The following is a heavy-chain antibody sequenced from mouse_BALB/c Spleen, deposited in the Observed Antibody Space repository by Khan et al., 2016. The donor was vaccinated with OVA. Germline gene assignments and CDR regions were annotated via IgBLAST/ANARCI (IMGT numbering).Heavy chain of an antibody. CDR3: ARSYGNYVVFDY. V-gene: IGHV1-4*02. J-gene: IGHJ2*01. CDR1: GYTFTSYT. D-gene: IGHD2-10*02. CDR2: INPSSGYT. Sequence: QVQLQQSAAELARPGASVKMSCKASGYTFTSYTMHWVKQRPGQGLEWIGYINPSSGYTEYNQKFKDKTTLTADKSSSTAYMQLSSLTSEDSAVYYCARSYGNYVVFDYWGQGTTLTVSS.